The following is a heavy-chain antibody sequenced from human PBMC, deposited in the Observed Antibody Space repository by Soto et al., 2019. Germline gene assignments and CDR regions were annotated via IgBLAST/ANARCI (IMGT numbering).Heavy chain of an antibody. V-gene: IGHV1-46*01. Sequence: ASVKVSCKESGYTFTSYYMHWVRQAPGQGLEWMGIMNPSGGSTSYAQKFQGRVTMTRDTSTSTVYMELSSLRSEDTAVYNSARSSGTLWFGPRAWGQGTLVTVSS. J-gene: IGHJ4*02. D-gene: IGHD3-10*01. CDR1: GYTFTSYY. CDR3: ARSSGTLWFGPRA. CDR2: MNPSGGST.